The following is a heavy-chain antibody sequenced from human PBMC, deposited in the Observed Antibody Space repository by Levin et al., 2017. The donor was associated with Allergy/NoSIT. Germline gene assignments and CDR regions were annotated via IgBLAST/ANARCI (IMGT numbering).Heavy chain of an antibody. D-gene: IGHD3-16*01. CDR2: ISYGGSNK. CDR1: GFTFSNYA. J-gene: IGHJ4*02. CDR3: AKERDSGAYIY. V-gene: IGHV3-30*18. Sequence: GESLKISCAASGFTFSNYAMYWVRPAPGKGLEWVAGISYGGSNKYYADSVKGRFTISRDNSKNTVYLQMNSLRAEDTAVFYCAKERDSGAYIYWGQGTLVTVSS.